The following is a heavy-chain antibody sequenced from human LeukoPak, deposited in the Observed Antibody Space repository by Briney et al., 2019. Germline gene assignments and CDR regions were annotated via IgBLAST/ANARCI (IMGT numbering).Heavy chain of an antibody. J-gene: IGHJ4*02. CDR3: ARSSKGDY. CDR1: GFTFSSYA. V-gene: IGHV3-23*01. CDR2: ISGTGSDT. Sequence: GGSLRLSCAASGFTFSSYAMSWVRQAPGRGLEWVSSISGTGSDTFYADSVKGRFTIPRDNAKNSLYLQMNSLRAEDTAVYYCARSSKGDYWGQGTLVTVSS.